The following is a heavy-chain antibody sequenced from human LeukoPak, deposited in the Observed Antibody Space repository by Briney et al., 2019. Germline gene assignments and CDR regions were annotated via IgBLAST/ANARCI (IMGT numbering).Heavy chain of an antibody. J-gene: IGHJ4*02. CDR1: VYTFTGYY. CDR2: INPNSGGT. CDR3: ARNIVGPRQVDY. V-gene: IGHV1-2*04. D-gene: IGHD1-26*01. Sequence: ASVKVSCKASVYTFTGYYMHWVRQAPGQGLEWMGWINPNSGGTNYAQKFQGWVTMTRDTSISTAYMELSRLRSDDTAVYYCARNIVGPRQVDYWGQGTLVTVSS.